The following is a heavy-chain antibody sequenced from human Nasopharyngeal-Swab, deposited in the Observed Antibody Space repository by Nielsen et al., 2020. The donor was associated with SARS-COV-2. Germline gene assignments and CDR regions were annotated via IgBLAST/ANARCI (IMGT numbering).Heavy chain of an antibody. CDR2: ISSDGRKT. D-gene: IGHD3-10*01. J-gene: IGHJ6*02. Sequence: GESLKISCAASGFTFNNFYMQWVRQVPGKGLMWVSRISSDGRKTTYADSVKGRFTISRDNAKNTLYLQMNSLRAEDTAVYYCARGVDGSGSYYPEGYYYGMDVWGQGTTVTVSS. CDR1: GFTFNNFY. CDR3: ARGVDGSGSYYPEGYYYGMDV. V-gene: IGHV3-74*03.